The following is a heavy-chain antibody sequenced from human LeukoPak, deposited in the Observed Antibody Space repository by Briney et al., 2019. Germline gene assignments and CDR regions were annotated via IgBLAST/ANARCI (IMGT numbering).Heavy chain of an antibody. CDR3: AKDSGKRTIPREIFDY. CDR1: GFTFSNYG. D-gene: IGHD3-3*01. V-gene: IGHV3-23*01. CDR2: ISTSGGST. J-gene: IGHJ4*02. Sequence: PGGSLRLSCAASGFTFSNYGMTWVRQAPGKGLEWVSTISTSGGSTYYADSVKGRLTLSRDNSKNTLYLHMNSLRAEDTAVYYCAKDSGKRTIPREIFDYWGQGTLVTVSS.